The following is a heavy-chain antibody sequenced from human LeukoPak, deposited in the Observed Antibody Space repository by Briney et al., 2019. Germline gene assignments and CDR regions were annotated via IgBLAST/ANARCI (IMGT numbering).Heavy chain of an antibody. V-gene: IGHV3-20*04. J-gene: IGHJ4*02. D-gene: IGHD3-22*01. CDR3: AREKNYYDSSGYYYANRFDY. Sequence: PGGSLRLSCAASGFTFSSYAMSWVRQAPGKGLEWVSGINWNGGSTGYADSVKGRFTISRDNAKNSLYLQMNSLRAEDTALYYCAREKNYYDSSGYYYANRFDYWGQGTLVTVSS. CDR2: INWNGGST. CDR1: GFTFSSYA.